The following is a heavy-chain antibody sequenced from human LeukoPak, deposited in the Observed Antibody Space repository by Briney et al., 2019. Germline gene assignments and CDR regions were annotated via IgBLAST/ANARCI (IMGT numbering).Heavy chain of an antibody. CDR3: ARGRLLNWFDP. V-gene: IGHV4-31*03. Sequence: SETLSLTCTVSGGSISIGVYYWSWIRQHPGKGLEWIGYIFYSGSTYYNPSLKSRVSISVDTSKNQFSLKLNSVTAADTAVYYCARGRLLNWFDPWGQGTLVTVSS. D-gene: IGHD5-12*01. J-gene: IGHJ5*02. CDR2: IFYSGST. CDR1: GGSISIGVYY.